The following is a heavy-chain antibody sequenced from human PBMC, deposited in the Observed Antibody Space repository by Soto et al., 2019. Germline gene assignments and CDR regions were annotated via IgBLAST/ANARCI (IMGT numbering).Heavy chain of an antibody. CDR1: GFPFSAYA. J-gene: IGHJ5*01. CDR2: ISGGGGSI. Sequence: GGSLRLSCAASGFPFSAYAMNWVRQAPGKGLEWLSTISGGGGSIYYADSVKGRITVSRDNPKNTLYLDLDNLRGDDTAVYYCALSPEEFQLISGGGPLVSWGHGTKVTVSS. D-gene: IGHD2-8*02. CDR3: ALSPEEFQLISGGGPLVS. V-gene: IGHV3-23*01.